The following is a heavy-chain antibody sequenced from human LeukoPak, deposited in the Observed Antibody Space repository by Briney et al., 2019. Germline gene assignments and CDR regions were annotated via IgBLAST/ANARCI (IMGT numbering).Heavy chain of an antibody. CDR1: GFTFSSYW. J-gene: IGHJ3*02. CDR3: ARAGGDTAVVFGAFDI. D-gene: IGHD5-18*01. Sequence: GGSLRLSCAASGFTFSSYWMSWVRQAPGKGLEWVANIKQDGSEKYYVDSVKGRFTISRDNAKNSLYLQMNSLRADDTAVYYCARAGGDTAVVFGAFDIWGQGTMVTVSS. V-gene: IGHV3-7*01. CDR2: IKQDGSEK.